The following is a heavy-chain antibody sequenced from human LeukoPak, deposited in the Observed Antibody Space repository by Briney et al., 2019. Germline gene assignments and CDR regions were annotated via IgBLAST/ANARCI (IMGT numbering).Heavy chain of an antibody. V-gene: IGHV7-4-1*02. CDR3: AGRGWHTRHYYYMDV. D-gene: IGHD6-19*01. J-gene: IGHJ6*03. Sequence: ASVKVSCKASGYTFTSYAMNWVRQAPGQGLEWMGWINTNTGNPTYAQGFTGRFVFSLDTSVSTAYLQISSLKAEDTAVYYCAGRGWHTRHYYYMDVWGKGTTVTVSS. CDR2: INTNTGNP. CDR1: GYTFTSYA.